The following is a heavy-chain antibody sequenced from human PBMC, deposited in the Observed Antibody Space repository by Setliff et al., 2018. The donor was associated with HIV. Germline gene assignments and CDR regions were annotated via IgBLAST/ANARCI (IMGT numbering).Heavy chain of an antibody. CDR2: IRNKGNSYAT. Sequence: GESLKISCAASGVTFSDFPVHWVRQASGKGLEWVGRIRNKGNSYATTYAASVKGRFTISRDDSKNTAFLQMNSLRPEYTAVYYCARVRLYNTALDYWGQGTLVTVSS. J-gene: IGHJ4*02. CDR3: ARVRLYNTALDY. V-gene: IGHV3-73*01. D-gene: IGHD3-3*01. CDR1: GVTFSDFP.